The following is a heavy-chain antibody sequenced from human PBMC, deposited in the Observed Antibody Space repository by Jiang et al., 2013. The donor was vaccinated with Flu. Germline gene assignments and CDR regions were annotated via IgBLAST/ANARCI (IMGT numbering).Heavy chain of an antibody. J-gene: IGHJ4*02. V-gene: IGHV4-59*11. Sequence: PGLVKPSETLSLTCSVSGGPIISHYWSWIRQSPGRGLEWLGYIYYSGPTNYNPSLKSRVTVSVDTSKSQFSLDLKSVTAADTAVYFCARIRYCGNDCYHFDYWGQGTLVTVSS. D-gene: IGHD2-21*02. CDR3: ARIRYCGNDCYHFDY. CDR2: IYYSGPT. CDR1: GGPIISHY.